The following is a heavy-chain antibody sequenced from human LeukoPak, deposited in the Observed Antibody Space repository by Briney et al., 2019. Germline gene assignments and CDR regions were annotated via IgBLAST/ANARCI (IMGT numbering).Heavy chain of an antibody. V-gene: IGHV3-23*01. Sequence: TGGSLRLSCAASGFTFSSYAMSWVRQAPGKGLEWVSAISGSGGSTYYADSVKGRFTISRDNSKNTLYLQMNSLRAEDTAVYYCAKDKRSWNEYFDYWGQGTLVTVSS. D-gene: IGHD1-1*01. CDR1: GFTFSSYA. CDR2: ISGSGGST. J-gene: IGHJ4*02. CDR3: AKDKRSWNEYFDY.